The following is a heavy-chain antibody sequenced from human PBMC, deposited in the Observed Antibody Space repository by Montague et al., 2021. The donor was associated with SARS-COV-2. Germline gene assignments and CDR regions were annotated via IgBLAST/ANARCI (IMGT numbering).Heavy chain of an antibody. CDR1: GGSVSSATGY. D-gene: IGHD2-2*01. J-gene: IGHJ4*02. CDR3: VRESWYCSRSACLGNFDS. V-gene: IGHV4-61*01. Sequence: SETLSLTCTVSGGSVSSATGYWSWIRQPPGKGLEWIGYIHYSGTTSYKSSLKSRVSLSLDTSKNQFSLNLTSVTAADTAVYHCVRESWYCSRSACLGNFDSWGQGTLVTVSS. CDR2: IHYSGTT.